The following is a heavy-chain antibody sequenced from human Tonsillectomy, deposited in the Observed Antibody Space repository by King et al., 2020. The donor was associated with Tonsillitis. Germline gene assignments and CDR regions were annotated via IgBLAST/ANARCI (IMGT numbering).Heavy chain of an antibody. CDR3: AGDFAPAGNEGCHYFDAYDV. D-gene: IGHD2/OR15-2a*01. J-gene: IGHJ3*01. CDR1: GFTIAGYW. V-gene: IGHV3-7*01. CDR2: IKRDGSEK. Sequence: VQLVESGGGLVQPGGSLRLSCAASGFTIAGYWMTWVRQAPGKGLEWVANIKRDGSEKNYVDSVKGRFTISRDVAYNFVYLQMTGLSAEDTAMYYCAGDFAPAGNEGCHYFDAYDVWGHGTIVTVSS.